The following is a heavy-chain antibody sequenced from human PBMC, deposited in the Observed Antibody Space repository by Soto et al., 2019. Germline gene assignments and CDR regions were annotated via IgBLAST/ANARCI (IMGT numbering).Heavy chain of an antibody. CDR1: GFTFISSF. CDR2: INQDGGGT. D-gene: IGHD6-19*01. Sequence: GGSLRLSCVASGFTFISSFMGWVRQAPGKGLEWVANINQDGGGTYYVDSVEGRFTISRDNAKDSLYLQMNSLRGEDTAVYYCARCFRGSGRYFFDYWGQGTLVTVSS. CDR3: ARCFRGSGRYFFDY. J-gene: IGHJ4*02. V-gene: IGHV3-7*03.